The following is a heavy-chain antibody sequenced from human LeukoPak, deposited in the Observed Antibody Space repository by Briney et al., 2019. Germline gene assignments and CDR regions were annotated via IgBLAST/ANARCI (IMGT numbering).Heavy chain of an antibody. J-gene: IGHJ5*02. CDR2: IYTSGST. CDR3: ARDDYGGNPGRGDWFDP. Sequence: SETLSLTYTVSGGSISSGSYYWSWIRQPAGKGLEWIGRIYTSGSTNYNPSLKSRVTISVDTSKNQFSLKLSSVTAADTAVYYCARDDYGGNPGRGDWFDPWGQGTLVTVSS. CDR1: GGSISSGSYY. D-gene: IGHD4-23*01. V-gene: IGHV4-61*02.